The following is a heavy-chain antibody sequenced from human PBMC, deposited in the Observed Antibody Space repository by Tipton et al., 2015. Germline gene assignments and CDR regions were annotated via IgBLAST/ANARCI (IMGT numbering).Heavy chain of an antibody. CDR2: ISSSGTSI. CDR1: GFSFSYYS. J-gene: IGHJ4*02. CDR3: ARDLEQWLEGVSDS. Sequence: SLRLSCAASGFSFSYYSMNWVRQAPGKGLEWVSHISSSGTSIYYADSVKGRFTISRDNAKNSLYLQMNSLRDEDTAFYHCARDLEQWLEGVSDSWGQGTLVTVSS. V-gene: IGHV3-48*02. D-gene: IGHD6-19*01.